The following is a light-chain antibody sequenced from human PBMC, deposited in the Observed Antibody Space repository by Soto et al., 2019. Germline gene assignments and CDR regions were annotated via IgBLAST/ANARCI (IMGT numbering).Light chain of an antibody. J-gene: IGKJ1*01. V-gene: IGKV3-15*01. Sequence: EIVLTQSPGTLSLSPGERATLSCRASQSVAANYLAWYQQKPGQAPRLLIYGASTRATGIPARFSGSGSGTEFTLIISSLQSEDFAVYYCQQYNNWPRTFGQGTKVDIK. CDR1: QSVAANY. CDR3: QQYNNWPRT. CDR2: GAS.